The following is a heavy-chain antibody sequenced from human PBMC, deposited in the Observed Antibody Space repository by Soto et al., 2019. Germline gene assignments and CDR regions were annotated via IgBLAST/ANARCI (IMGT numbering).Heavy chain of an antibody. CDR3: AVGVYSSSWYVYFDY. CDR1: GGTFSSYA. CDR2: IIPIFGTA. J-gene: IGHJ4*02. Sequence: SVKVSCKASGGTFSSYAISWVRQAPGQGLEWMGGIIPIFGTANYAQKFQGRVTITADESTSTAYMELSSLRSGDTAVYYCAVGVYSSSWYVYFDYWGQGTLVTVSS. V-gene: IGHV1-69*13. D-gene: IGHD6-13*01.